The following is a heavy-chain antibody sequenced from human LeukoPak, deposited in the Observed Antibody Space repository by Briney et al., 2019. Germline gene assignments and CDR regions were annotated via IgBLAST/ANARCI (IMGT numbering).Heavy chain of an antibody. CDR1: GYTLSDLA. J-gene: IGHJ3*02. D-gene: IGHD4-17*01. Sequence: ASVKVSCKVSGYTLSDLAMHWVQQAPGKGLEWMGGLDPEDGEAIYARPLQGRVTMTEDTSSDTAYMVLSSLRSEDTAVYYCATRNFGDYGAFDIWGQGTMVTVSS. CDR3: ATRNFGDYGAFDI. V-gene: IGHV1-24*01. CDR2: LDPEDGEA.